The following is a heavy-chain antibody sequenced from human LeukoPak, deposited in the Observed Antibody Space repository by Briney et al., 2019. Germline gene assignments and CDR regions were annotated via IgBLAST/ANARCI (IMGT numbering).Heavy chain of an antibody. CDR3: ARTEAAAETNWFDP. Sequence: SETLSLTCTVSGGSISSYYWSWIRQPPGKGLEWIGYIYYSGSTNYNPSLKSRVTISVDTSKNQFSLKLSSVTAADTAVYYCARTEAAAETNWFDPWGQGTLVTVSS. D-gene: IGHD6-25*01. CDR2: IYYSGST. CDR1: GGSISSYY. V-gene: IGHV4-59*01. J-gene: IGHJ5*02.